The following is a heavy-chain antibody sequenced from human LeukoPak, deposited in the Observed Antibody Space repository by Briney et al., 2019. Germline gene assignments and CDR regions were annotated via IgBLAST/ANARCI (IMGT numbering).Heavy chain of an antibody. Sequence: PSETLSLTCTVSGGSISSSSYYWGWIRQPPGKGLEWIGSIYYSGSTYYNPSLKSRVTISVDTSKNQFSLKLSSVTAADTAVYYCARSRRRYYFDYWGQGTLVTVSS. CDR3: ARSRRRYYFDY. CDR2: IYYSGST. J-gene: IGHJ4*02. CDR1: GGSISSSSYY. V-gene: IGHV4-39*07.